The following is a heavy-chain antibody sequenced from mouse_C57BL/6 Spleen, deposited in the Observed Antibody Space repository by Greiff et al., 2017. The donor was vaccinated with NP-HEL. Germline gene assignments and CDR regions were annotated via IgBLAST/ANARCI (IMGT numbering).Heavy chain of an antibody. CDR1: GYAFSSSW. D-gene: IGHD4-1*01. Sequence: VKLTESGPELVKPGASVKISCKASGYAFSSSWMNWVKQRPGKGLEWIGRIYPGDGDTNYNGKFKGKATLTADKSSSTAYMQLSSLTSEDSAVYFCASRNWFDYWGQGTTLTVSS. J-gene: IGHJ2*01. CDR2: IYPGDGDT. CDR3: ASRNWFDY. V-gene: IGHV1-82*01.